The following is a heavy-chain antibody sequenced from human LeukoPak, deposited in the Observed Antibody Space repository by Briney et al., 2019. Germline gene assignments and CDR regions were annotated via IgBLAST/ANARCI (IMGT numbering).Heavy chain of an antibody. D-gene: IGHD2-15*01. J-gene: IGHJ3*02. CDR3: AKDFRSGGLGAFDI. CDR2: IYTSGST. Sequence: PSETLSLTCTVSGGSISSYYWSWIRQPAGKGLEWIGRIYTSGSTNYNPSLKSRVTMSVDTSKNQFSLKLSSVTAADTAVYYCAKDFRSGGLGAFDIWGQGTMVTVSS. CDR1: GGSISSYY. V-gene: IGHV4-4*07.